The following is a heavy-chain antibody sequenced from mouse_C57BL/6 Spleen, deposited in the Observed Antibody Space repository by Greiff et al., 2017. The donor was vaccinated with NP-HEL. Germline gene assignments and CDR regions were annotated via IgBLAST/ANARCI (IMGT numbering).Heavy chain of an antibody. CDR3: AREKGFYGYDDYYAMDY. V-gene: IGHV3-6*01. CDR1: GYSITSGYY. Sequence: EVKLQESGPGLVKPSQSLSLTCSVTGYSITSGYYWNWIRQFPGNKLEWMGYISYDGSNNYNPSLKNRISITRDTSKNQFFLKLNSVTTEDTATYYCAREKGFYGYDDYYAMDYWGQGTSVTVSS. J-gene: IGHJ4*01. D-gene: IGHD2-2*01. CDR2: ISYDGSN.